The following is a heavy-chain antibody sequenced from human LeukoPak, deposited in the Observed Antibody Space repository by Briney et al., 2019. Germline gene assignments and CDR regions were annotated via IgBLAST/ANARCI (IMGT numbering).Heavy chain of an antibody. J-gene: IGHJ4*02. CDR1: GFTFSNYA. CDR3: SRRFDC. CDR2: IDGSGDTI. Sequence: GGSLRLSCAASGFTFSNYAMNWVRQAPGKGLEWVSYIDGSGDTIYYADSVKGRFTISRDNAKNSLDLQMNSLRDEDTAVYYCSRRFDCWGQGTLVTVSS. V-gene: IGHV3-48*02.